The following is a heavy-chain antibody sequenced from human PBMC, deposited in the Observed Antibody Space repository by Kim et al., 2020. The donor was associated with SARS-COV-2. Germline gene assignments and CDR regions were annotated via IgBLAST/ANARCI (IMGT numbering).Heavy chain of an antibody. Sequence: GGSLRLSCAASGFTFSSYAMSWVRQAPGKGLEWVSAISGSGGSTYYADSVKGRFTISRDNSKNTLYLQMNSLRAEDTAVYYCAKDRPFDWLRSWGVNYFDSWGPGTLVTVSS. J-gene: IGHJ4*02. CDR2: ISGSGGST. V-gene: IGHV3-23*01. D-gene: IGHD5-12*01. CDR1: GFTFSSYA. CDR3: AKDRPFDWLRSWGVNYFDS.